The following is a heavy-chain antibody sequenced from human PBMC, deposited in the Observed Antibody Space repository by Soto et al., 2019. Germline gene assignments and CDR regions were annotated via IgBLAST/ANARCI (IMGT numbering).Heavy chain of an antibody. V-gene: IGHV3-21*06. CDR1: GFTFTRFS. J-gene: IGHJ4*02. CDR3: ARESEDLTSNFDY. Sequence: PGGSLRLSCAASGFTFTRFSMNWVRQAPGKGLEWVSSISSTTNYIYYGDSMKGRFTISRDNAKNSLYLEMNSLRAEDTAVYYCARESEDLTSNFDYWGQGTLVTVSS. CDR2: ISSTTNYI.